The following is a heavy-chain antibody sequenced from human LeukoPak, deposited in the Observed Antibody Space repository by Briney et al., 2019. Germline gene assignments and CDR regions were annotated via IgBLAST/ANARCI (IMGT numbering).Heavy chain of an antibody. J-gene: IGHJ3*02. CDR1: GYTFTSYG. V-gene: IGHV1-18*01. Sequence: ASVKVSCKASGYTFTSYGISWVRQAPGQGLEWMGWISAYNGNTNYAQKLQGRVTMTTDTSTSTAYMELRSLRSDDTAVYYCARAPSFLPSPNGGAFDIWGQGTMVTVSS. CDR3: ARAPSFLPSPNGGAFDI. D-gene: IGHD3-16*01. CDR2: ISAYNGNT.